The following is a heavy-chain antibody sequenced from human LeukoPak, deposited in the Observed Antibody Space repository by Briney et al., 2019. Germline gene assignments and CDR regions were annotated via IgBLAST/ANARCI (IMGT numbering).Heavy chain of an antibody. CDR1: GGTFSSYA. D-gene: IGHD3-10*01. V-gene: IGHV1-69*13. Sequence: GASVKVSCKASGGTFSSYAISWVQQAPGQGLEWMGGIIPIFGTANYAQKFQGRVTITADESTSTAYMELSSLRSEDTAVYYCARAKIGGSGSYSDYYYYYMDVWGKGTTVTISS. CDR2: IIPIFGTA. CDR3: ARAKIGGSGSYSDYYYYYMDV. J-gene: IGHJ6*03.